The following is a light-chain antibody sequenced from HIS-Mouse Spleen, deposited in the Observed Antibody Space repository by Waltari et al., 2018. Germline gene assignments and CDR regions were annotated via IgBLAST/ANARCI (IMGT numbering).Light chain of an antibody. V-gene: IGLV3-10*01. J-gene: IGLJ2*01. CDR3: YSTDSSGNHRV. CDR2: EDS. Sequence: SYELTQPPSVSVSPGQTARITCYGEALPKKYAYGYQQKSGQAPVLVIYEDSKRPSGIPERFSGSSSGTMATLTISGAQVEDEADYYCYSTDSSGNHRVFGGGTKLTVL. CDR1: ALPKKY.